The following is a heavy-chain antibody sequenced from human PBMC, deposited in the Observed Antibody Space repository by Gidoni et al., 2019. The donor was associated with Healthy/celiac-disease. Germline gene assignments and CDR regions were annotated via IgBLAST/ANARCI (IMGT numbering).Heavy chain of an antibody. Sequence: QLQLQESGPGLVKPSETMSLTCPVSGCSISSSSYYWGWIRQPPGKGLEWIGSIYYSGSTYYNPSLKSRVTISVDTSKNQFSLKLSSVTAADTAVYYCARPPPYDIVTGYLDAFDIWGQGTMVTVSS. CDR3: ARPPPYDIVTGYLDAFDI. CDR2: IYYSGST. CDR1: GCSISSSSYY. V-gene: IGHV4-39*01. D-gene: IGHD3-9*01. J-gene: IGHJ3*02.